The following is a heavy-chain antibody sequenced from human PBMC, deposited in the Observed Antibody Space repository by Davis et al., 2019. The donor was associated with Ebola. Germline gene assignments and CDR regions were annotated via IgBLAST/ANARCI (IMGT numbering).Heavy chain of an antibody. Sequence: SETLSLTCAVYGGSFSGYYWSWIRQPPGKGLEWIGSIYYSGSTYYNPSLKSRVTISVDTSKNQFSLKLSSVTAADTAVYYCARLRGGSGRHRPDYWGQGTLVTVSS. J-gene: IGHJ4*02. CDR3: ARLRGGSGRHRPDY. CDR2: IYYSGST. CDR1: GGSFSGYY. D-gene: IGHD3-10*01. V-gene: IGHV4-34*01.